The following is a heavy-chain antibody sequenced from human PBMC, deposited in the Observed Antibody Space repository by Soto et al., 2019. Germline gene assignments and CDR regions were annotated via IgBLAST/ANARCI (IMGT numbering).Heavy chain of an antibody. V-gene: IGHV4-39*02. D-gene: IGHD3-16*02. Sequence: PSETLSLTCTVSGGSISSSSYYWGWIRHPPGKGLEWIGSIYYSGSTYYNPSLKSRVTISVDTSKNQFSLKLSSVTAADTAVYYCARDFIMITFGGVIGPCGGQGTMVTVSS. CDR2: IYYSGST. CDR1: GGSISSSSYY. J-gene: IGHJ4*02. CDR3: ARDFIMITFGGVIGPC.